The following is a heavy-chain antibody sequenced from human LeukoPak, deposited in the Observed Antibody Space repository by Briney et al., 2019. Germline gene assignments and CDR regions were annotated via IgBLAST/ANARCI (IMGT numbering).Heavy chain of an antibody. D-gene: IGHD3-3*01. CDR1: GYTFTSYG. V-gene: IGHV1-18*01. J-gene: IGHJ4*02. CDR3: ARVWGIPYYDFWSGYYAGFDY. CDR2: ISAYNGNT. Sequence: ASVKVSCKASGYTFTSYGISWVRQAPGQGLEWMGWISAYNGNTNYAQKLQGRVTMTTDTSTSTAYMELRSLRSDDTAVYYCARVWGIPYYDFWSGYYAGFDYWGQGTLVTISS.